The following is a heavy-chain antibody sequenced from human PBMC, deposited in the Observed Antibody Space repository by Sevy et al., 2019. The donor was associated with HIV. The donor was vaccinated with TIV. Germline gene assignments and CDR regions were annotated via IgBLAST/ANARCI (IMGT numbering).Heavy chain of an antibody. V-gene: IGHV3-30-3*01. CDR2: ISYDGSNK. CDR1: GFTFSSYA. J-gene: IGHJ4*02. CDR3: AREIMDIVASIKIRYFDY. D-gene: IGHD5-12*01. Sequence: GGSLRLSCAASGFTFSSYAMHWVRQAPGKGLEWVAVISYDGSNKYYADSVKGRFTISRDNSKNTLYLQMNSLRAEDTAVYYCAREIMDIVASIKIRYFDYWGQGTLVTVSS.